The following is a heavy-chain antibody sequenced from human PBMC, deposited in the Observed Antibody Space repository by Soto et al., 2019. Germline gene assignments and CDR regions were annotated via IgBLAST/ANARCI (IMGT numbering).Heavy chain of an antibody. V-gene: IGHV4-59*01. J-gene: IGHJ6*02. D-gene: IGHD3-10*02. CDR3: ARAVRGVYYYGMDV. CDR2: IYYSGST. Sequence: QVQLQESGPGLVKPSETLSLTCTVSGGSISSYYWIWIRQPPGKGLEWIGYIYYSGSTNYNPSLKSRVTISVDTSKNQFSLKLSSVTAADTAVYYCARAVRGVYYYGMDVWGQGTTVTVSS. CDR1: GGSISSYY.